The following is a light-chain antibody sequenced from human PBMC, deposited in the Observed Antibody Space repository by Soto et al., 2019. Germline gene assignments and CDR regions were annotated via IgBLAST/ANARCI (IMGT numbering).Light chain of an antibody. V-gene: IGLV1-44*01. CDR3: AAWDDSLNGPV. Sequence: QSVLTQPPSASGTPGQRVTISCSGSSSNIGSNTVNWYQQLPGTAPKLLIYSNNQRPSGVTDRFSGSKSGTSASLAISGLQSEDEADYSCAAWDDSLNGPVFGGGTQLTVL. CDR1: SSNIGSNT. CDR2: SNN. J-gene: IGLJ3*02.